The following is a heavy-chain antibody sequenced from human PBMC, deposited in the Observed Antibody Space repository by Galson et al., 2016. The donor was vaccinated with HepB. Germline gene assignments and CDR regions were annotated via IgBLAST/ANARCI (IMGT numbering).Heavy chain of an antibody. CDR3: AKNREPVRYLAMDV. J-gene: IGHJ6*02. CDR1: GFDFGYYA. V-gene: IGHV3-23*01. Sequence: SLRLSCAASGFDFGYYAMSWVRQAPGKGLEWVSGMSGSGDITNYADSVKGRFRISRDNSKSTLYLQMNSLRAADTAVYYCAKNREPVRYLAMDVWGQGTTVTVSS. CDR2: MSGSGDIT. D-gene: IGHD1-26*01.